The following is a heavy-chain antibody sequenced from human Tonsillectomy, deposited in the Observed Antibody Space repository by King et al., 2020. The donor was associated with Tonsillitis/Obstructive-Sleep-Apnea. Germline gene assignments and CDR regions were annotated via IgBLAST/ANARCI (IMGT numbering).Heavy chain of an antibody. D-gene: IGHD2-2*01. CDR2: ISGSGGST. J-gene: IGHJ3*02. CDR1: GFTFSSYA. Sequence: VQLVESGGGLVQPGGSLRLSCAASGFTFSSYAMSWVRQAPGKGLEWVSAISGSGGSTYYVDSVKGRFTISRDNSKNTLYLQMNSLRAEDTAVYYCAKDLGYCSSTSCYFGAFDIWGQGTMVTVSS. CDR3: AKDLGYCSSTSCYFGAFDI. V-gene: IGHV3-23*04.